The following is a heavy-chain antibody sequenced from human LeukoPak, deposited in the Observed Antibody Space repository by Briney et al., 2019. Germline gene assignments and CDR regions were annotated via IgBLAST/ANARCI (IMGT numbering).Heavy chain of an antibody. CDR2: IVVGSGNT. D-gene: IGHD1-20*01. CDR1: GFTFTSSA. V-gene: IGHV1-58*02. Sequence: SVKASCKASGFTFTSSAMQWVRQARGQRLEWIGWIVVGSGNTNYAQKFQERVTITRDMSTSTAYMELSSLRSEDTAVYYCAAEGYNWNPYGMDVWGQGTTVTVSS. J-gene: IGHJ6*02. CDR3: AAEGYNWNPYGMDV.